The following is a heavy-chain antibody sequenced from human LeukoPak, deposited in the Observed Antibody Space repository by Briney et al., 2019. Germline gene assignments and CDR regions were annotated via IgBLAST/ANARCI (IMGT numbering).Heavy chain of an antibody. Sequence: ASVKVSCKASGYTFTSYYMHWVRQAPGQGLEWMGIINLSGDTTRDAQRFQGRVTMTRDTSTSTVYMELSSLRSEDTAVYYCARTRGYSDYELDYWGQGTLVTVSS. CDR1: GYTFTSYY. J-gene: IGHJ4*02. CDR2: INLSGDTT. D-gene: IGHD5-12*01. V-gene: IGHV1-46*01. CDR3: ARTRGYSDYELDY.